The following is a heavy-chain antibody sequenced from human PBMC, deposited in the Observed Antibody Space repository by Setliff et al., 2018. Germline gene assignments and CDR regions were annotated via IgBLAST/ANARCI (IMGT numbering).Heavy chain of an antibody. CDR3: ARVNGYNWGSGNWFDP. V-gene: IGHV4-34*12. CDR2: IIHSGST. Sequence: SETLSLTCAVYGGSFSGYYWSWIRQPPGKRLGWIGEIIHSGSTNYNPSLKSRVTISVDTPKNQFSLKLSSVTAADTAVYYCARVNGYNWGSGNWFDPWGQGTLVTVSS. J-gene: IGHJ5*02. D-gene: IGHD1-1*01. CDR1: GGSFSGYY.